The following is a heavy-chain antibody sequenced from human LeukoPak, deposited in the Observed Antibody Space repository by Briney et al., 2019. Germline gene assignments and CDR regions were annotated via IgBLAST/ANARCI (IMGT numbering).Heavy chain of an antibody. D-gene: IGHD3-10*01. V-gene: IGHV4-59*12. CDR2: IYYSGST. Sequence: SETLSLTCTVSGGYISSYYWSWIRQAPGKGLEWIGYIYYSGSTNYNPSLKSRVTISVDTSKNQFSLKLSSVTAADTAVYYCARRRRTLYGSGSYTFDYWGQGTLVTVSS. CDR1: GGYISSYY. CDR3: ARRRRTLYGSGSYTFDY. J-gene: IGHJ4*02.